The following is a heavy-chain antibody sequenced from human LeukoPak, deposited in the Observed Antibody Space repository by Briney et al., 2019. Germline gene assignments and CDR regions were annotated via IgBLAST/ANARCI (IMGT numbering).Heavy chain of an antibody. J-gene: IGHJ4*02. CDR3: VRDDDRPDNGLDY. CDR1: EFTFSSYS. CDR2: ITSSSSAI. D-gene: IGHD3-22*01. Sequence: GGSLRLSCAASEFTFSSYSMNWVRQAPGKGLEWVSYITSSSSAIYYADSVKGRFTISRDNAKNSLFLQMNSLRAEDTAVYYCVRDDDRPDNGLDYWGQGTLVTVSS. V-gene: IGHV3-48*04.